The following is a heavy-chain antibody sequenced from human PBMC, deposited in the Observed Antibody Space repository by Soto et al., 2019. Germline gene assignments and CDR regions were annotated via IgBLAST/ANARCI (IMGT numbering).Heavy chain of an antibody. CDR2: LNPSGSGT. CDR1: GFTFSRYA. V-gene: IGHV3-23*01. D-gene: IGHD6-13*01. CDR3: ANPRVGSTWYDHNDAFDF. Sequence: EVQLLDSGGELVQPGGSLRLSCAASGFTFSRYAMSWVRQAPGKGLEWVSGLNPSGSGTYYSDSVKGRFIISRDNSKNTLDLQMNSLRVEDTAIYYCANPRVGSTWYDHNDAFDFWGQGTVGTVS. J-gene: IGHJ3*01.